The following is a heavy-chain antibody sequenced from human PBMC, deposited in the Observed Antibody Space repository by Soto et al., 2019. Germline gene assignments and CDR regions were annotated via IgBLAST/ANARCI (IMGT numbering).Heavy chain of an antibody. D-gene: IGHD3-22*01. CDR3: TRPRYDGSGTPFDH. CDR1: GFTFSSYW. CDR2: ISGDGSST. Sequence: EVQLVESGGGLVQPGGSLRLSCAASGFTFSSYWMHWVRQAPVKGLVWVSRISGDGSSTTYADSVKGRFIISRDNAKNTVYLQMNSLRAEDTAVYYCTRPRYDGSGTPFDHWGQGTLVTVSS. J-gene: IGHJ4*02. V-gene: IGHV3-74*01.